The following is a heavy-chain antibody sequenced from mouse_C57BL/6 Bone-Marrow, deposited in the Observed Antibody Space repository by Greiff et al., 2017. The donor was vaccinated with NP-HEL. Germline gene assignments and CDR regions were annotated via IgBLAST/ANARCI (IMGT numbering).Heavy chain of an antibody. CDR3: AGGGTVECYYYAMDY. J-gene: IGHJ4*01. V-gene: IGHV1-82*01. D-gene: IGHD1-1*01. Sequence: VKLQQSGPELVKPGASVKISCKASGYAFSSSWMNWVKQRPGKGLEWIGRIYPGDGDTNYNGKFKGKATLTADKSSSTAYMQLSSLTSEDSAVYFCAGGGTVECYYYAMDYWGQGTSVTVSS. CDR2: IYPGDGDT. CDR1: GYAFSSSW.